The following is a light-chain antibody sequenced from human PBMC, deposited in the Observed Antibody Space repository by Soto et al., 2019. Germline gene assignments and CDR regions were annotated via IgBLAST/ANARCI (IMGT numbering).Light chain of an antibody. Sequence: QSVLTQPASVSWSPGQSITISCTGASRDVGIYNYVSWYQQHPGKAPKLMIYDVSNRPSGISNRFSGSKSGNTASLTISGLQAEDEADYYCSSYTSTSTPYVVFGGGTKLTVL. CDR1: SRDVGIYNY. J-gene: IGLJ2*01. CDR2: DVS. CDR3: SSYTSTSTPYVV. V-gene: IGLV2-14*01.